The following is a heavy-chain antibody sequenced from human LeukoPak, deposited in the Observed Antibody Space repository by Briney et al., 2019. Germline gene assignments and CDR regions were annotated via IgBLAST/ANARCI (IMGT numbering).Heavy chain of an antibody. CDR2: IYSGGST. V-gene: IGHV3-66*02. J-gene: IGHJ6*03. Sequence: AGGSLRLSCTASGFTVSSNYMSWVRQAPGKGLEWVSVIYSGGSTYYADSVKGRFTISRDNSKNTFYLQMSSLRAEDTAVYYCARATFWSGYQRDSWYMDVWGKGTTATVSS. CDR3: ARATFWSGYQRDSWYMDV. D-gene: IGHD3-3*01. CDR1: GFTVSSNY.